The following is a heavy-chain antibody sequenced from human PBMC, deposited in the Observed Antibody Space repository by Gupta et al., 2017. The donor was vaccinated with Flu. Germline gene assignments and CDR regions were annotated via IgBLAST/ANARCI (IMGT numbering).Heavy chain of an antibody. D-gene: IGHD2-2*01. CDR2: IYYSGST. Sequence: GKGLEWIGNIYYSGSTNYNPSLESRVPISVDTAKNQFSLKLSSVTAADTAVYFCARVRCSSTSCYSRNTFDIWGQGTMVTVSS. J-gene: IGHJ3*02. V-gene: IGHV4-59*01. CDR3: ARVRCSSTSCYSRNTFDI.